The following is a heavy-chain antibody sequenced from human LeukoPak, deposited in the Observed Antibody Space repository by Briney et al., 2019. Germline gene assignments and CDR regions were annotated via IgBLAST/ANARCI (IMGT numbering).Heavy chain of an antibody. J-gene: IGHJ4*02. CDR3: ARDRHWNQGNFDY. V-gene: IGHV1-2*02. CDR2: INPNSDDT. CDR1: GYTITGYY. D-gene: IGHD1-1*01. Sequence: GASVKVSCKASGYTITGYYIHWVRQAPGQGLEWMGWINPNSDDTNYAQKFQGRVTMTRDTSINTAFMELSRLRSDDTAVYYCARDRHWNQGNFDYWGQGTLVTVSS.